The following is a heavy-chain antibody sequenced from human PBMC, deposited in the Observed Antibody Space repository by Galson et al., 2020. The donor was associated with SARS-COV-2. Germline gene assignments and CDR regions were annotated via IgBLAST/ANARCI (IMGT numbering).Heavy chain of an antibody. CDR3: ARDPAPLYGDNYYYGMDV. CDR1: DGPMSSYY. J-gene: IGHJ6*02. Sequence: ETSETLSLTCSVSDGPMSSYYWSWIRQSPGKGLEWIGYISYSGSANYNPSLRSRVTISVDLSKNQFSLKVTSVTAAGTAVYYCARDPAPLYGDNYYYGMDVWGRGTTVTGSS. V-gene: IGHV4-59*01. D-gene: IGHD4-17*01. CDR2: ISYSGSA.